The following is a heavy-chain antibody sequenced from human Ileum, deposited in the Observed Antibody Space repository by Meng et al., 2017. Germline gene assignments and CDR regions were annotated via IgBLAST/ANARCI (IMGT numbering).Heavy chain of an antibody. Sequence: QVQLGQSGAEVKKPGASVTFSFKASGYTFTDYGISWVRQAPGQRLQWLGWVSGYSGQSHYAQRVQDRVAMTTDTSTNTAYMELRSLRSDDTAVYYCAKDSVATATQFDSWGQGTLVTVSS. CDR1: GYTFTDYG. CDR3: AKDSVATATQFDS. CDR2: VSGYSGQS. J-gene: IGHJ4*02. D-gene: IGHD5-12*01. V-gene: IGHV1-18*01.